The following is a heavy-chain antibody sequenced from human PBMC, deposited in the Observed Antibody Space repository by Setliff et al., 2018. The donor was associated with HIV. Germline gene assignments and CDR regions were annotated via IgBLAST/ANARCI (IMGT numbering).Heavy chain of an antibody. CDR1: GGTFSNYA. V-gene: IGHV1-69*10. D-gene: IGHD6-19*01. J-gene: IGHJ3*02. CDR3: ARGRLVAGTPDAFDI. Sequence: VASVKVSCKASGGTFSNYAVIWVRQAPGQGLEWMGGIIPMFGIANYARKFQGTVTISADKSMGTAYMEMTSLRSEDTAVYFCARGRLVAGTPDAFDIWGLGTMVTVSS. CDR2: IIPMFGIA.